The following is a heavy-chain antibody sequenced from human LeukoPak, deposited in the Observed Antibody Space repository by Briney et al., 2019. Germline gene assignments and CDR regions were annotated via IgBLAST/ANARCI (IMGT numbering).Heavy chain of an antibody. D-gene: IGHD4/OR15-4a*01. V-gene: IGHV4-4*07. CDR3: ARVGANTWNWYFDL. J-gene: IGHJ2*01. CDR1: GGSLSSFY. Sequence: SESVSLTCTVSGGSLSSFYWSWSRQPAGKGLEWIGRIYTTGSTNYNPSLKSRVTMSVDTSKNQFSLKLSSVTAADTAVYYCARVGANTWNWYFDLWGRDTLVTVSS. CDR2: IYTTGST.